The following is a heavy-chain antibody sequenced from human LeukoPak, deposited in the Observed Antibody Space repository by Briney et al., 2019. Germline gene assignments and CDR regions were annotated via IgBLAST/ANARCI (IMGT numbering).Heavy chain of an antibody. D-gene: IGHD3-16*01. CDR3: AKDWGY. V-gene: IGHV3-23*01. J-gene: IGHJ1*01. CDR1: GFTFSSYA. CDR2: ISAGGGNT. Sequence: GGSLRLSCAASGFTFSSYAMSWVRQAPGKGLEWVSGISAGGGNTYYADSVKGRFTVSRDNSMNTLYLQMNSLRAEDTAIYYCAKDWGYWGQGTLVTVSS.